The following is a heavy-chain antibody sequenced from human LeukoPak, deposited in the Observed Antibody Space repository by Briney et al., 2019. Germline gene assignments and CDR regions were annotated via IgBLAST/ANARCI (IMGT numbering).Heavy chain of an antibody. CDR3: ARDVHGDYGSGWFNP. D-gene: IGHD4-17*01. CDR1: GGTFNNSA. CDR2: IMPLFGTA. J-gene: IGHJ5*02. Sequence: SVKVSCKTSGGTFNNSAISWVRQAPGQGLEWLVGIMPLFGTAGYAQKFQGRVTITKDESTRTVYLELTSLTSDDTAVYYCARDVHGDYGSGWFNPCGQETLVSVSS. V-gene: IGHV1-69*05.